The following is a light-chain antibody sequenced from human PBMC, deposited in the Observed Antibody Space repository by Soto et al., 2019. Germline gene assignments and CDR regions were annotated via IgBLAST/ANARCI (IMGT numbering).Light chain of an antibody. CDR2: GDN. V-gene: IGLV1-44*01. CDR1: RSNIESNA. J-gene: IGLJ1*01. CDR3: AAWADGLNGYV. Sequence: QSVLAQPPSASGTPGQRVTISCSGSRSNIESNAVNWYQQLPGAAPKLLIYGDNQRPSVVPDRLSGSKSVTAASLAISGLPSDDEADYYCAAWADGLNGYVFGSGTQLTVL.